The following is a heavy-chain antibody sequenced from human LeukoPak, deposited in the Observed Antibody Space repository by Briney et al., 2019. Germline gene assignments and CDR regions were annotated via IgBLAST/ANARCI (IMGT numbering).Heavy chain of an antibody. Sequence: GGSLRLSCAASGFIFYDFAMHWVRQVPGKGLEWAAVISWNSDNIDYADSVKGRFTISRNNDMNYLYLEMKSLRVDDMALYYCVKSGGYYYMDAWGEGTMVIVSS. CDR3: VKSGGYYYMDA. CDR2: ISWNSDNI. V-gene: IGHV3-9*03. D-gene: IGHD2-15*01. J-gene: IGHJ6*03. CDR1: GFIFYDFA.